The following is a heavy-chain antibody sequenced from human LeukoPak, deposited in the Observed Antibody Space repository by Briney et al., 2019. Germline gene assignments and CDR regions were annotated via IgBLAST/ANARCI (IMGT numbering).Heavy chain of an antibody. Sequence: HPGGSLRLSCAASGFSFSSYGMHWVRQAPGKGLEWVAFIRYDGSNKYYADSVKGRFTISRDNSKSTLYLQMNSLRAGDTAVYYCAKPHFDDWGQGTLVTVSS. CDR2: IRYDGSNK. J-gene: IGHJ4*02. V-gene: IGHV3-30*02. CDR3: AKPHFDD. CDR1: GFSFSSYG.